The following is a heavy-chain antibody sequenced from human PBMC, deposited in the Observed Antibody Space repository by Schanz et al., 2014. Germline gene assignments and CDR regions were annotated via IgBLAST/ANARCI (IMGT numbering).Heavy chain of an antibody. Sequence: VQLEQSGAEVKKPGSSVKVSCKLSGGTFSSYTISWIRQAPGQGLEWMGMINPSGGSTTYAQKFQGRVTMTRDTSTSTVYMELSSLRSDDTAVYYCGRGFSRSYIDFWGQGTLITVSS. J-gene: IGHJ4*02. CDR1: GGTFSSYT. V-gene: IGHV1-46*03. D-gene: IGHD6-6*01. CDR2: INPSGGST. CDR3: GRGFSRSYIDF.